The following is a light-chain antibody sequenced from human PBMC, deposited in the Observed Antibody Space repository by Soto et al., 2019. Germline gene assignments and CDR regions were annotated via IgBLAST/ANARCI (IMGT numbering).Light chain of an antibody. CDR1: SSDVGGYNY. J-gene: IGLJ1*01. CDR3: NSYTTSNTRQIV. Sequence: TQPGSLSRFPGQSITISCTGTSSDVGGYNYVSWYQQHPGKAPKFMIYDVSNRPSGVSTRFSGSKSGNTASLTISGLQAEDEADYYCNSYTTSNTRQIVFGTGTKVTVL. V-gene: IGLV2-14*01. CDR2: DVS.